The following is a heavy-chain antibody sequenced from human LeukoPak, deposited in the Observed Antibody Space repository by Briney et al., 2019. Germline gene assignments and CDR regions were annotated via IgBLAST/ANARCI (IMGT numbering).Heavy chain of an antibody. D-gene: IGHD2/OR15-2a*01. CDR1: GFTFSSYW. CDR3: ARAHQNRAFFDY. J-gene: IGHJ4*02. CDR2: INSDGSST. Sequence: GGSLRLSCAASGFTFSSYWMHWVRQAPGKGLVWVSRINSDGSSTSYADSVKGRFTISRDNAKNTLYLQMNSLRAKDTAVYYCARAHQNRAFFDYWGQGTLVTVSS. V-gene: IGHV3-74*01.